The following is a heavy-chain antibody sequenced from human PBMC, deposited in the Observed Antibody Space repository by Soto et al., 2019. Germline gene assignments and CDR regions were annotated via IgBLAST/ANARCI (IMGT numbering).Heavy chain of an antibody. CDR2: ISAYNGNT. CDR3: ARGGAHCSGGSCYLPDYNWFDP. J-gene: IGHJ5*02. CDR1: GYTFTSYG. V-gene: IGHV1-18*01. D-gene: IGHD2-15*01. Sequence: QVQLVQSGAEVKKPGASVKVSCKASGYTFTSYGISWVRQAPGQGLEWMGWISAYNGNTNYAQKLQGRVTMTTDTSPSTAYMELRSLRSDDTAVYYCARGGAHCSGGSCYLPDYNWFDPWGQGTLVTVSS.